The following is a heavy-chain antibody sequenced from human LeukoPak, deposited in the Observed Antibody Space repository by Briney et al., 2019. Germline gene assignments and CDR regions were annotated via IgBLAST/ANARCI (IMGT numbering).Heavy chain of an antibody. V-gene: IGHV4-59*01. D-gene: IGHD1/OR15-1a*01. CDR2: IYYSGST. J-gene: IGHJ3*02. Sequence: SETLSLTCTVSGGSISSYYWSWIRQPPGKGLEWIGYIYYSGSTNYNPSLKSRVTISVDTSKNQSSLKLSSVTAADTAVYYCARDSINNDAFDIWGQGTMVTVSS. CDR1: GGSISSYY. CDR3: ARDSINNDAFDI.